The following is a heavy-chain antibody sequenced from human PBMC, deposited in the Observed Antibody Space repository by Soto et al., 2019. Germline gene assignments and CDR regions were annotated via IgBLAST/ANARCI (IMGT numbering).Heavy chain of an antibody. J-gene: IGHJ6*02. CDR3: AREFAEGSGAFYYYYGMDV. V-gene: IGHV3-33*01. D-gene: IGHD3-10*01. CDR2: IWYDGSNK. CDR1: GFTFSSYG. Sequence: GGSLRLSCAASGFTFSSYGMHWVRQAPGKGLEWVAVIWYDGSNKYYADSVKGRFTISRDNSKNTLYLQMNSLRAEDTAVYYCAREFAEGSGAFYYYYGMDVWGQGTTVTVSS.